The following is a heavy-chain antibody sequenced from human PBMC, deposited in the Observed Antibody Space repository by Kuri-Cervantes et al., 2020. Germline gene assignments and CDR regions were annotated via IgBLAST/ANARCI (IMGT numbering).Heavy chain of an antibody. D-gene: IGHD2-15*01. J-gene: IGHJ4*02. CDR3: AKVVDFDY. CDR1: GFTFSSYA. V-gene: IGHV3-64*02. Sequence: GGSLRLSCAASGFTFSSYAMHWVRQAPGKGREYVSAISSNGGSTYYADSVKGRFTISRDNSKNTLYLQMNSLRAEDTAVYYCAKVVDFDYWGQGTLVTVSS. CDR2: ISSNGGST.